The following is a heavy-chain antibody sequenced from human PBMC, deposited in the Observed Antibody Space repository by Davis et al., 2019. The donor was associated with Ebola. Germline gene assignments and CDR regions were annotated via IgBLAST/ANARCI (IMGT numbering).Heavy chain of an antibody. D-gene: IGHD3-22*01. CDR2: IIPITGIA. CDR1: GGTFSSYA. J-gene: IGHJ4*02. V-gene: IGHV1-69*10. CDR3: ARAKGLKNYYDSSGYEPFDY. Sequence: SVKVSCKASGGTFSSYAISWVRQAPGQGLEWMGGIIPITGIANYAQKFQGRVTITGDESTSTAYMELSSLRSEDTAVYYCARAKGLKNYYDSSGYEPFDYWGQGTLVTVSS.